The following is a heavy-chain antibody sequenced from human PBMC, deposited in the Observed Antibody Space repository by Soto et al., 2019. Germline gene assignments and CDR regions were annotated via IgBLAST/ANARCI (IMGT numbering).Heavy chain of an antibody. D-gene: IGHD6-19*01. CDR3: ARLRTDIAVAGTFDY. CDR2: IYYSGST. J-gene: IGHJ4*02. V-gene: IGHV4-59*08. CDR1: GGSISSYY. Sequence: SETLSLTCTVSGGSISSYYWSWIRQPPGKGLEWIGYIYYSGSTNYNPSLKSRVTISVDTSKNQFSLKLSSVTAADTAVYYCARLRTDIAVAGTFDYWGQGTLVTVS.